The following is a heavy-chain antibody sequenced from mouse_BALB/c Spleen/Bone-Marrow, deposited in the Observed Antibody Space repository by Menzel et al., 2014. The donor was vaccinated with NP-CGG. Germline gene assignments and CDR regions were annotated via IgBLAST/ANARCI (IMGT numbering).Heavy chain of an antibody. Sequence: EVKLLESGGGLVQPGGSLKLSCAASGFDFSRYWMSWVRQAPGKGLEWIGEINPDSSTINYTPSLKDKFIISRVNAKNTLYLQKSKVRSEDTALYYCTRLHYCGYSAYWGQGTLVTVST. J-gene: IGHJ3*01. CDR3: TRLHYCGYSAY. CDR1: GFDFSRYW. D-gene: IGHD1-2*01. CDR2: INPDSSTI. V-gene: IGHV4-1*02.